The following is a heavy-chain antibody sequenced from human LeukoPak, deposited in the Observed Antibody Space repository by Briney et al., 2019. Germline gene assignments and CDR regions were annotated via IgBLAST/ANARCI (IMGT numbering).Heavy chain of an antibody. CDR1: GFIFSDHY. Sequence: GGSLRLSCAASGFIFSDHYMDWVRQAPGKGLEWVGRTRNEANIYTTKYAASVKGRFTIPRDDSKNSLYLQMNSLKTEDTAVYYCASPVGATTVRAFDIWGQGTMVTVSS. V-gene: IGHV3-72*01. CDR2: TRNEANIYTT. J-gene: IGHJ3*02. D-gene: IGHD1-26*01. CDR3: ASPVGATTVRAFDI.